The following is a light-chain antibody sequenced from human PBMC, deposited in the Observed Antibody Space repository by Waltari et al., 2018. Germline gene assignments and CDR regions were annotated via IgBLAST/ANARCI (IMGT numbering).Light chain of an antibody. J-gene: IGLJ3*02. V-gene: IGLV2-14*01. CDR1: SSDVGDYNY. CDR3: SSYTSSSTWV. CDR2: YVS. Sequence: QSALTQPASVSGSPGQSITISCTATSSDVGDYNYVSWYQQHPGKAPKLMIYYVSNRFSGSKSGNTASLTISGLQAEDEADYYCSSYTSSSTWVFGGGTKLTVL.